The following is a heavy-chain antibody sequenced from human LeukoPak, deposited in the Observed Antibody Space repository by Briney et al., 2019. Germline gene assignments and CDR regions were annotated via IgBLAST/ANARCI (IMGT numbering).Heavy chain of an antibody. CDR2: IYYSGST. V-gene: IGHV4-39*01. Sequence: PSETLSLTCTVSGGSISSSTYYWGWIRQPPGKGLEWNESIYYSGSTYYNPSLKSRVTISVDTSKNQLSLKLSSVTAADTAVYFCARPTFSGYYSGPFDIWGQGTIVTVSS. D-gene: IGHD3-22*01. CDR1: GGSISSSTYY. J-gene: IGHJ3*02. CDR3: ARPTFSGYYSGPFDI.